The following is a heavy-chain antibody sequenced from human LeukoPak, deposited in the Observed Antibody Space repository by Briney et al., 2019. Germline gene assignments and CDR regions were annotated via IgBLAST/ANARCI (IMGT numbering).Heavy chain of an antibody. CDR1: GFTFSSYA. CDR2: ISGSGGST. D-gene: IGHD4/OR15-4a*01. J-gene: IGHJ5*02. CDR3: ARDKLLEYGNWFDP. V-gene: IGHV3-23*01. Sequence: GGSLRLSCAASGFTFSSYAMSWVRQAPGKGLEWVSAISGSGGSTYYADSVKGRFTISRDNSKNTLYLQMNSLRAEDTAVYYCARDKLLEYGNWFDPWGQGTLVSVSS.